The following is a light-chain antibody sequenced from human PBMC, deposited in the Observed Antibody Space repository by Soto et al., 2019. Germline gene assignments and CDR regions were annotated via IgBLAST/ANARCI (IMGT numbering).Light chain of an antibody. V-gene: IGKV2-30*02. CDR2: KVS. J-gene: IGKJ5*01. CDR3: LVGTHGVT. CDR1: QSLVHSDGRPY. Sequence: LMTQSPLSLPVTLGQPASISCRSSQSLVHSDGRPYLSWFQQRPGQSPRRLIYKVSNRDSGGPDRVSGGGSGTDFTLRISGVEAEDVGVYYCLVGTHGVTFGQGTRLEIK.